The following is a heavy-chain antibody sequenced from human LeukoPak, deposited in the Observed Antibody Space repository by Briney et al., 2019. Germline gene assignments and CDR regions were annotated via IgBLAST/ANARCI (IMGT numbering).Heavy chain of an antibody. CDR3: ARRVAGGIYGMDV. J-gene: IGHJ6*02. V-gene: IGHV4-59*08. CDR2: IYYSGST. CDR1: GGSISSYY. D-gene: IGHD6-19*01. Sequence: SETLSLTCTVSGGSISSYYWSGIREPPGKGLDWSGYIYYSGSTNYNPSLKSRVTISVDTSKNQFSLKLSSVTAADTAVYYCARRVAGGIYGMDVWGQGTTVTVSS.